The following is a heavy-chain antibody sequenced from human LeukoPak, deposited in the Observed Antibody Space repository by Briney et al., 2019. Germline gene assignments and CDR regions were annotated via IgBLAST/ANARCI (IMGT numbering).Heavy chain of an antibody. CDR2: INHSGST. D-gene: IGHD5-18*01. V-gene: IGHV4-34*01. CDR3: ARAPSSGYSYDYYFDY. J-gene: IGHJ4*02. CDR1: GGSFSGYY. Sequence: SETLSLTCAVYGGSFSGYYWSWIRQPPGKGLEWIGEINHSGSTNYNPSLKSRVTISVDTSKNQFSLKLTSVTAADTAVYYCARAPSSGYSYDYYFDYWGQGTLVTVSS.